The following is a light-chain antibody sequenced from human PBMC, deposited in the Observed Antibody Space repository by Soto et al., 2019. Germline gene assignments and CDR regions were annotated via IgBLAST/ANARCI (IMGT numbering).Light chain of an antibody. J-gene: IGLJ1*01. CDR2: DVS. CDR3: NSYTTSNTRQIV. Sequence: QSVLTQPASLSGSPGQSITISCTGTSSDGGGYNYVSWYQQHPGKAPKFMIYDVSNRPSGVSTRFSGSKSGNTASLTISGLQAEDEADYYCNSYTTSNTRQIVFGTGTKVTVL. V-gene: IGLV2-14*01. CDR1: SSDGGGYNY.